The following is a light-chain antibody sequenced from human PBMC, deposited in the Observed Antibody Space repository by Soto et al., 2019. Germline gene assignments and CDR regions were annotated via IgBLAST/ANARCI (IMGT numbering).Light chain of an antibody. V-gene: IGKV3-11*01. J-gene: IGKJ2*01. CDR1: QSVSSY. Sequence: EIVLTQSPATLSLSPGERATLSCRASQSVSSYLAWYQQKPGQAPRLLIYDASNRATGIPARFSGSGSGTDFTITISSLEPEDFAVYYCQQRSNWPTSTFGQGTKLEIK. CDR3: QQRSNWPTST. CDR2: DAS.